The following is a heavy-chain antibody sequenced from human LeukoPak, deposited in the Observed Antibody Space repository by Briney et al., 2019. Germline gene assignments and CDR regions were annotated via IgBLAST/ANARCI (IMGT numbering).Heavy chain of an antibody. CDR3: AREDHSGYSYGFNGMDV. CDR2: IWYDGSNK. D-gene: IGHD5-18*01. CDR1: GSTFSSYG. J-gene: IGHJ6*02. Sequence: GRSLRLSCAASGSTFSSYGMHWVRQAPGKGLEWVAVIWYDGSNKYYADSVKGRFTISRDNSKNTLYLQMNSLRAEDTAVYYCAREDHSGYSYGFNGMDVWGQGTTVTVSS. V-gene: IGHV3-33*01.